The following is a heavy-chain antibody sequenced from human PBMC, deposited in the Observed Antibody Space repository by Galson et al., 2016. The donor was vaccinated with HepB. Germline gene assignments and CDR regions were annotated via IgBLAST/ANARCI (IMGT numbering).Heavy chain of an antibody. Sequence: SLRLSCAASGFTFSNYWMTWVRQAPGKGLEWVAKIKQDGSEKYYVDSVEGRFTISRDNAKNALYLQMNSLRVVDTAVYYCARTITGTPWHHYYYGMDVWGQGTTVSVSS. CDR1: GFTFSNYW. V-gene: IGHV3-7*01. J-gene: IGHJ6*02. D-gene: IGHD1-20*01. CDR3: ARTITGTPWHHYYYGMDV. CDR2: IKQDGSEK.